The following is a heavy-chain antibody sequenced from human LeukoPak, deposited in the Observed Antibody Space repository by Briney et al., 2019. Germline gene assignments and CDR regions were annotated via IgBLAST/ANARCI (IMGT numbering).Heavy chain of an antibody. CDR1: GGSISSYY. CDR3: ARARYWNYVHFDY. V-gene: IGHV4-59*01. CDR2: IYYSGST. Sequence: SETLSLTCTVSGGSISSYYWSWIRQPPGKGLEWIGYIYYSGSTNYNPSLKSRVTISVDTSKNQFSLKLSSVTAADTAVYYCARARYWNYVHFDYWGQGTLVTVSS. J-gene: IGHJ4*02. D-gene: IGHD1-7*01.